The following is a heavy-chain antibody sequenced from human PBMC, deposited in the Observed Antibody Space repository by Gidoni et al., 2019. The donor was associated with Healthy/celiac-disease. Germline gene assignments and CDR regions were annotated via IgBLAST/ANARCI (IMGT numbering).Heavy chain of an antibody. D-gene: IGHD5-18*01. CDR3: ARPRGATTAYSYIDY. CDR1: GYSFTSYW. CDR2: IYHGDSDT. J-gene: IGHJ4*02. V-gene: IGHV5-51*01. Sequence: EVQLVQSGAEVKKPGESLKISCKGSGYSFTSYWIGWVRQMPGKGLEWMGIIYHGDSDTRYSPSFQGQVTISADKSISTAYLQWSSLKASDTAMYYCARPRGATTAYSYIDYWGQGTLVTVSS.